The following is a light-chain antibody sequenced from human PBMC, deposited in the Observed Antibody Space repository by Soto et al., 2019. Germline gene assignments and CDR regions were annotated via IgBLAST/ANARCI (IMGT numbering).Light chain of an antibody. Sequence: ELVLTQSPGTLSLTPGERATLSCRASQTVSANYLAWYQQKAGQAPRLLIYGATNRDTGIPDRFSGSGSGTDFTLTISRLEPEDFAVYYCQQYGRSPHFGPGTKVDIK. CDR2: GAT. J-gene: IGKJ3*01. V-gene: IGKV3-20*01. CDR3: QQYGRSPH. CDR1: QTVSANY.